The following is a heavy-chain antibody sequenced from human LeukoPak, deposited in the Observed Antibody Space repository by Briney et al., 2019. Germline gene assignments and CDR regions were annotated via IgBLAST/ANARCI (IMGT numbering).Heavy chain of an antibody. J-gene: IGHJ5*02. Sequence: PSETLSLTCAVNRGPFIGYYWSWIRQPPGKGLEWLGETGHSGNTNYNPSLKSRLTISIDPSENQVSLKLSSVTAADTAVYYCARYPFCGGDCSDWFDPWGQGTLVTVSS. V-gene: IGHV4-34*01. CDR3: ARYPFCGGDCSDWFDP. CDR1: RGPFIGYY. D-gene: IGHD2-21*02. CDR2: TGHSGNT.